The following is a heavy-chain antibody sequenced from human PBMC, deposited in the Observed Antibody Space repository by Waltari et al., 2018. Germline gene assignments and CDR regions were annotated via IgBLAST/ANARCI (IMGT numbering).Heavy chain of an antibody. CDR2: IAYDGSNK. J-gene: IGHJ4*02. Sequence: QVQLVESGGGVVQPGRSLRLSCAASGFTFSSYGMHWVRRAPGKWLEWVAVIAYDGSNKYYADSVKGRFTISRDNSKNTLYLQMNSLRAEDTAVYYWAKNEGSPVYYFDYWGQGTLVTVSS. CDR3: AKNEGSPVYYFDY. CDR1: GFTFSSYG. D-gene: IGHD6-19*01. V-gene: IGHV3-30*18.